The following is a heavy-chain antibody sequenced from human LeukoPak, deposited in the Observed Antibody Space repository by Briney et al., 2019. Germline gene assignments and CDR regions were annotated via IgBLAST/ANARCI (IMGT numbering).Heavy chain of an antibody. Sequence: KCGAPLKISCTGSVYSFTSYWIGWVRHMPGEVLECLEIIYPGESDNRYSPSFQGQFTISADTSISTAYLQWSSLKASDTAMYYCARAFSSSALIDYWGQGTLVTVSS. D-gene: IGHD2-2*01. V-gene: IGHV5-51*01. CDR1: VYSFTSYW. CDR2: IYPGESDN. J-gene: IGHJ4*02. CDR3: ARAFSSSALIDY.